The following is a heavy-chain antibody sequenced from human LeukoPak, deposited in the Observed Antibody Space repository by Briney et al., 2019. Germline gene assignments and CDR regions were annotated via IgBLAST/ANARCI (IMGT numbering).Heavy chain of an antibody. CDR1: GGSISSYY. V-gene: IGHV4-59*12. CDR2: IYYSGST. CDR3: ARVRRGGATKSRFDY. Sequence: KTSETLSLTCTVSGGSISSYYWSWIRQPPGKGLEWIGYIYYSGSTNYNPSLKSRVTISVDTSKNQFSLKLSSVTAADTAVYYCARVRRGGATKSRFDYWGQGTLVTVSS. J-gene: IGHJ4*02. D-gene: IGHD1-26*01.